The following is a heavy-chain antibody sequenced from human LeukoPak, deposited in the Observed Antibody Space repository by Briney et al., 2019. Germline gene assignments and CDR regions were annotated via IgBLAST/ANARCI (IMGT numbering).Heavy chain of an antibody. CDR3: AGGLGHCASASCLNWFDP. Sequence: SETLSLTCTVSGDSVSSGSFYWGWIRQPPGKVLEWIGNIYYSGSTYYNPSLKSRVTISVDTSKNQFSLKLTSVTAADTAVYYCAGGLGHCASASCLNWFDPWGQGTLVTVSS. CDR2: IYYSGST. D-gene: IGHD2-2*01. CDR1: GDSVSSGSFY. J-gene: IGHJ5*02. V-gene: IGHV4-39*01.